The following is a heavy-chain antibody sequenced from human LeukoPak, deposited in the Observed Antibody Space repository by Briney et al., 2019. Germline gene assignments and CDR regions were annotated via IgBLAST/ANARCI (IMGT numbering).Heavy chain of an antibody. CDR3: ARGYGSYNYYYYYMDV. V-gene: IGHV4-39*07. CDR2: IYYSGST. CDR1: GGSISSSSYY. J-gene: IGHJ6*03. Sequence: SETLSLTCTVSGGSISSSSYYWGWIRQPPGKGLEWIGSIYYSGSTYYNPSLKSRVTISVDTSKNQFSLKLSSVTAADTAVYYCARGYGSYNYYYYYMDVWGKGTTVTISS. D-gene: IGHD3-10*01.